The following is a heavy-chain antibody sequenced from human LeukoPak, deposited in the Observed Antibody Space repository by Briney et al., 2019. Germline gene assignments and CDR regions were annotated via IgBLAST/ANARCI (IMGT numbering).Heavy chain of an antibody. D-gene: IGHD3-22*01. CDR1: GFTFSSYA. CDR2: ISGSGGST. Sequence: GGSLRLSCAASGFTFSSYAMSWFRQAPGKGLEWVSAISGSGGSTYYADSVKGRFTISRDNSKNTLYLQMNSLRAEDTAVYYCAKVWMDRSGYYFDYWGQGTLVTVSS. V-gene: IGHV3-23*01. J-gene: IGHJ4*02. CDR3: AKVWMDRSGYYFDY.